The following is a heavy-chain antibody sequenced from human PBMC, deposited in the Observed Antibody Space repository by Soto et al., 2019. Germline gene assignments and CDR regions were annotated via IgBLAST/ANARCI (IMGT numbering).Heavy chain of an antibody. V-gene: IGHV3-23*01. Sequence: EVQLLESGGGLVQPGGSLRLSCAASGFTFSSYAMNWVRQAPGKGLEWVSVISGSGGSTYYADSVKGRFTISRDNSKNTLYLQMNSLRVEDTAVYYCARRGPGTYFDDWGQGTLVTVSS. J-gene: IGHJ4*02. CDR2: ISGSGGST. D-gene: IGHD6-13*01. CDR3: ARRGPGTYFDD. CDR1: GFTFSSYA.